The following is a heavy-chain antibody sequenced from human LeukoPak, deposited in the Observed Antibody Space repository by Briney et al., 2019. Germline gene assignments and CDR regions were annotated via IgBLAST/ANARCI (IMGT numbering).Heavy chain of an antibody. CDR3: ASRHCSGGGCYFAGADPFDY. CDR2: IYSGGNI. CDR1: GFTVSSTH. Sequence: GGPLRLSCAASGFTVSSTHMSWVRQAPGKGLEWVSVIYSGGNIYYIDSVKGRFTISRDTSKNTLYLQMNSLRAEDTAVYYCASRHCSGGGCYFAGADPFDYWGQGTLVTVSS. D-gene: IGHD2-15*01. J-gene: IGHJ4*02. V-gene: IGHV3-53*01.